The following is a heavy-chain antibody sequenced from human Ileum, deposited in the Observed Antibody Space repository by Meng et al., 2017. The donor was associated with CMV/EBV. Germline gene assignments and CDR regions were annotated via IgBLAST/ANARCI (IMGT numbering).Heavy chain of an antibody. V-gene: IGHV3-9*01. J-gene: IGHJ4*02. CDR2: ISWNSGRT. CDR3: AKARHEYSSSSVRGPFDY. Sequence: SLKISCATSGFTFDDYAMHWVRQAPGKGLEWVSGISWNSGRTGYADSVKGRFTISRDNAKNSLYLQMNSLRAEDTAVYYCAKARHEYSSSSVRGPFDYWGQGTLVTVSS. D-gene: IGHD6-6*01. CDR1: GFTFDDYA.